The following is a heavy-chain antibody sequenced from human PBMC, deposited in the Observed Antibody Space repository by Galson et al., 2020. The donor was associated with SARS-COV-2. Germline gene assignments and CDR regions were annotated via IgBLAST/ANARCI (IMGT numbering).Heavy chain of an antibody. J-gene: IGHJ4*02. CDR3: TREGWQGGY. CDR1: GFTFQDFW. Sequence: GGSLRLSCVVSGFTFQDFWMSWVRQAPGKGLEWVANIKGDGSETNYVDSVKGRFSISRDNAVNSLFLQMNNLRVEDTAVYYCTREGWQGGYWCQGTRVTVSS. V-gene: IGHV3-7*01. D-gene: IGHD6-19*01. CDR2: IKGDGSET.